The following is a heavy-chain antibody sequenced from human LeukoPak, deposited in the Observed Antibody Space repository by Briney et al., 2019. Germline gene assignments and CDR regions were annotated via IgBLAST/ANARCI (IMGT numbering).Heavy chain of an antibody. D-gene: IGHD6-13*01. V-gene: IGHV4-59*01. CDR3: ARDRGLAAAGEYYFDY. J-gene: IGHJ4*02. CDR1: GGSISTYY. Sequence: PSETLSLTCTVSGGSISTYYWSWIRQPPGKGLEWIGYIYYSGSTNYNPSLKSRVTISVDKSKNQFSPKLSSVTAADTAVYYCARDRGLAAAGEYYFDYWGQGTLVTVSS. CDR2: IYYSGST.